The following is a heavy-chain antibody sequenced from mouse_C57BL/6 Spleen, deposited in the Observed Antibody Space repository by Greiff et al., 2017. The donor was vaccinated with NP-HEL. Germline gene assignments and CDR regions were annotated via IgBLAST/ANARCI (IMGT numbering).Heavy chain of an antibody. V-gene: IGHV1-26*01. CDR3: ARNLLDV. D-gene: IGHD5-1*01. CDR1: GYTFTDYY. Sequence: EVQLQQSGPELVKPGASVKISCKASGYTFTDYYMNWVKQSHGKSLEWIGDINPNNGGTSYNQKFKGKATLTVDKSSSTAYMELRSLTSEDSAVYYCARNLLDVWGTGTTVTVSS. J-gene: IGHJ1*03. CDR2: INPNNGGT.